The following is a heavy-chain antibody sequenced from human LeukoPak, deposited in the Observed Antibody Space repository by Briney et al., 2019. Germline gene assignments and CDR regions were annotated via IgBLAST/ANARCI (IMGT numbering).Heavy chain of an antibody. V-gene: IGHV3-30*02. CDR3: ARGSPPRRNYDSSGYYSYYFDY. CDR2: IRYDGSNK. Sequence: GGSLRLSCAASGFTFSSYGMHWVRQAPGKGLEWVAFIRYDGSNKYYADSVKGRFTISRDNSKNTLYLQMNSLRSDDTAVYYCARGSPPRRNYDSSGYYSYYFDYWGQGTLVTVSS. J-gene: IGHJ4*02. CDR1: GFTFSSYG. D-gene: IGHD3-22*01.